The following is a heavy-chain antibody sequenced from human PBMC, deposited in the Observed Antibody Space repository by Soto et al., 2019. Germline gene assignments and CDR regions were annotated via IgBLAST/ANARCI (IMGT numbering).Heavy chain of an antibody. CDR3: IAARRPTNDY. J-gene: IGHJ4*02. CDR1: GFTFSSYA. Sequence: GGSLRLSCAASGFTFSSYAMSWVRQAPGKGLEWVSAISGSGGSTYYADSVKGRFTISRDNSKNTLYLQMNGLRAEDTAVYYCIAARRPTNDYWGQGTLVTVYS. V-gene: IGHV3-23*01. D-gene: IGHD6-6*01. CDR2: ISGSGGST.